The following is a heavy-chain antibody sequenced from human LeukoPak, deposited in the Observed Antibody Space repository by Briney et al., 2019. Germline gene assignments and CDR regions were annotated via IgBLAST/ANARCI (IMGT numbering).Heavy chain of an antibody. V-gene: IGHV3-7*01. CDR3: PRERGRLVGATTEWYDAFDI. J-gene: IGHJ3*02. CDR1: GFTFSSYW. D-gene: IGHD1-26*01. Sequence: GGSLRLSCAASGFTFSSYWMSWVRQAPGKGLEWVANIKQYGSEKYYVDSVKGRFTISRDNAKNSLYLQMNSLRAEDTAVYYCPRERGRLVGATTEWYDAFDIWGQGTMVTVSS. CDR2: IKQYGSEK.